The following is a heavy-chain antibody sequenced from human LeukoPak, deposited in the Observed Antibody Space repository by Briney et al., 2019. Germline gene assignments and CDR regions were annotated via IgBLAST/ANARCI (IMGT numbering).Heavy chain of an antibody. V-gene: IGHV4-61*02. CDR2: IYTSGST. J-gene: IGHJ4*02. CDR3: ARDRAEMATIFDY. CDR1: GGSISSGSYY. D-gene: IGHD5-24*01. Sequence: PSETLSLTCTVSGGSISSGSYYWSWVRQPAGKGLEWIGRIYTSGSTNYNPSLKSRVTISVDTSKNQFSLKLSSVTAADTAVYYCARDRAEMATIFDYWGQGTLVTVSS.